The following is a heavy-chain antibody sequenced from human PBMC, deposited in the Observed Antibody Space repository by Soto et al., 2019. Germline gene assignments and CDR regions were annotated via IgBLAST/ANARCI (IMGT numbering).Heavy chain of an antibody. CDR2: IYPGDSDT. D-gene: IGHD7-27*01. J-gene: IGHJ6*02. CDR3: ARRPTPGLSYDHHYGLDV. V-gene: IGHV5-51*01. Sequence: PGESLKISCKGSGYSFTSYWIGWVRQMPGKGLEWMGIIYPGDSDTRYSPSFQGQVTISADKSISTAYLQWSSLKASDTAMYYCARRPTPGLSYDHHYGLDVSGQGTTVIVSS. CDR1: GYSFTSYW.